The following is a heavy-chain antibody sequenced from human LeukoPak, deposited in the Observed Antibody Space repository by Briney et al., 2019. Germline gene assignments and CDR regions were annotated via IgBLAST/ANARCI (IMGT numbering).Heavy chain of an antibody. CDR3: ATGNRLYTSSWSSLAFDI. CDR2: TNPISGYT. D-gene: IGHD6-13*01. CDR1: GYTFTSYD. Sequence: ASVKVSCKASGYTFTSYDINWVRQATGQGLEWMGWTNPISGYTGHAQKFQGRVTMTRDTSISTAYMELSSLTSEDTAVYFCATGNRLYTSSWSSLAFDIWGQGTTVTVSS. J-gene: IGHJ3*02. V-gene: IGHV1-8*01.